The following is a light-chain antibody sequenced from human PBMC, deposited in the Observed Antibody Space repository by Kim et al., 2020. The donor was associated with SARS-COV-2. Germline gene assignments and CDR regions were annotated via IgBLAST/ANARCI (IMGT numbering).Light chain of an antibody. Sequence: GQSITSSCTGTSSDVGGYNYVSWYQQHPGKAPKLMIYDVSKRPSGVSNRFSGSKSGNTASLTISGLQAEDEADYYCSSCTSSSTWVFGGGTQLTVL. J-gene: IGLJ3*02. CDR2: DVS. CDR1: SSDVGGYNY. CDR3: SSCTSSSTWV. V-gene: IGLV2-14*04.